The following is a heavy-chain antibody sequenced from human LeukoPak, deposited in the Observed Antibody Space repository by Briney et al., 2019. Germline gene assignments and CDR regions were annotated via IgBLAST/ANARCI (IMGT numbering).Heavy chain of an antibody. Sequence: GGSLRVSCAASGFSFSNYSMNWVRQAPGKGLEWVSSISSSSSYIYYADSLKGRFTISRDNAKNSLFLQMNSLRAEDTAVYYCAGGGQYNWNYGSYFDYWGQGTLVTVSS. V-gene: IGHV3-21*04. D-gene: IGHD1-7*01. CDR3: AGGGQYNWNYGSYFDY. CDR1: GFSFSNYS. J-gene: IGHJ4*02. CDR2: ISSSSSYI.